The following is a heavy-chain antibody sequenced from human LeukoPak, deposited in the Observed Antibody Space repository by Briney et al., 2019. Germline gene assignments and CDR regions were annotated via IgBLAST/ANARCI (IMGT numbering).Heavy chain of an antibody. Sequence: SETLSLTCTVSGGSLNNYYWSWIRQAPGKGLDFIGYIYYAGSTSYNPSLRSRVTMSVDTSKNQFSLRLSSVTAADTAVYYCARTYGDYRSDYWGQGTLVTVSS. V-gene: IGHV4-59*01. D-gene: IGHD4-17*01. CDR1: GGSLNNYY. CDR3: ARTYGDYRSDY. CDR2: IYYAGST. J-gene: IGHJ4*02.